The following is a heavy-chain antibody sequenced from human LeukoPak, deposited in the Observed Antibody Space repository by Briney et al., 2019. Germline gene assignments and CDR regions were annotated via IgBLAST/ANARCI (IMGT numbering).Heavy chain of an antibody. J-gene: IGHJ6*03. Sequence: GGSLKLACAASGFTFSGSAMHWVSQASGKGLEWVGRIRSKANSYATAYAASVKGRFTISRDDSKNTAYLQMNSLKTEDTAVYYCTRDSSSSEPAYYYYYMDVWGKGTTVTVSS. D-gene: IGHD6-6*01. CDR1: GFTFSGSA. V-gene: IGHV3-73*01. CDR3: TRDSSSSEPAYYYYYMDV. CDR2: IRSKANSYAT.